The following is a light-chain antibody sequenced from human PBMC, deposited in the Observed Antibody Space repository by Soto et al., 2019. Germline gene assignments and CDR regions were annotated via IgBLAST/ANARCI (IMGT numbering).Light chain of an antibody. J-gene: IGKJ2*01. Sequence: EIVMTQSPATLSVSPGERATLSCRASQSVSSNLAWYQQKPGQAPTLLIYGASTRATGIPARYSGSGSGTEFTLTISSLQSEDFAVYYCQQYNYWPLYTFRQGTKLEIK. CDR2: GAS. V-gene: IGKV3-15*01. CDR1: QSVSSN. CDR3: QQYNYWPLYT.